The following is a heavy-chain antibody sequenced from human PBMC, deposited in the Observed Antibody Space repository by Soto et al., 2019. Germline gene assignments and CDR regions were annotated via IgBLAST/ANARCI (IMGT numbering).Heavy chain of an antibody. CDR3: ACSSGYVAFDI. CDR1: GGSISSYY. D-gene: IGHD6-19*01. Sequence: SETLSLTCTVSGGSISSYYWSWIRQPPGKGLEWIGYIYYSGSTNYNPSLKSRVTISVDTSKNQFSLKLSSVTVADTAVYYCACSSGYVAFDIWGQGTMVTVSS. J-gene: IGHJ3*02. V-gene: IGHV4-59*01. CDR2: IYYSGST.